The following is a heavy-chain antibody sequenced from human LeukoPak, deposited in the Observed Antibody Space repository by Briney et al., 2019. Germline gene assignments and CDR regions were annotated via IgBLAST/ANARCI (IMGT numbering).Heavy chain of an antibody. CDR2: INHSGST. V-gene: IGHV4-34*01. Sequence: SETLSLTCAVYGGSFSGYYWSWIRQPPGKGLEWIGEINHSGSTNYNPSLKSRVTISVDTSKNQLSLKLSSVTAADTAVYYCATGAGYSSSWYLRYWGQGTLVTVSS. D-gene: IGHD6-13*01. J-gene: IGHJ4*02. CDR3: ATGAGYSSSWYLRY. CDR1: GGSFSGYY.